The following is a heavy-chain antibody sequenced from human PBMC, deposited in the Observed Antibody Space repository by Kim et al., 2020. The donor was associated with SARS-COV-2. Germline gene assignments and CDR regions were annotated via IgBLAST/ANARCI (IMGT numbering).Heavy chain of an antibody. CDR3: ARDLNAGVVPAESLGYY. D-gene: IGHD2-2*01. J-gene: IGHJ4*02. CDR1: GYTFTSYY. V-gene: IGHV1-46*01. Sequence: ASVKVSCKASGYTFTSYYMHWVRQAPGQGLEWVGIVNPSGGSTSYAQKFQGRVTMARDTSTSTVYMELSGLRSEDTAVYYCARDLNAGVVPAESLGYYWRQGTLVTVSS. CDR2: VNPSGGST.